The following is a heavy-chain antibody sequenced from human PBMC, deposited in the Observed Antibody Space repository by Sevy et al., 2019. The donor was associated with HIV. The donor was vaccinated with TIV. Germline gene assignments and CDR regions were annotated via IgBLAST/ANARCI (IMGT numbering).Heavy chain of an antibody. Sequence: ASVKVSCKASEYTFTSDAMHWVRQAPGQRLEWMGWIDGANGNTKYSQKFQGRVTITRDTSASTVYMELSSLRSEDTAVYYCARDWVSGSGSFQFDPWGPGTLVTVSS. V-gene: IGHV1-3*01. CDR2: IDGANGNT. J-gene: IGHJ5*02. CDR1: EYTFTSDA. D-gene: IGHD3-10*01. CDR3: ARDWVSGSGSFQFDP.